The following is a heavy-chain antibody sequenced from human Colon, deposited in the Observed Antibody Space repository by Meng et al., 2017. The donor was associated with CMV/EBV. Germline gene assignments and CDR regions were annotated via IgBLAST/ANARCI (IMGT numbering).Heavy chain of an antibody. CDR2: IYSNGRI. CDR3: GRAGARGVPIDV. J-gene: IGHJ1*01. CDR1: GGSISGHY. V-gene: IGHV4-4*07. D-gene: IGHD3-10*01. Sequence: QVQLQESGPGLVKPSETLSLTCTVSGGSISGHYWTWIRRPAGEGLQWLGRIYSNGRIDENYSLRSRVTISVDTSKNQLSLRLTSVTAADTAVYYCGRAGARGVPIDVWGRGTLVTGSS.